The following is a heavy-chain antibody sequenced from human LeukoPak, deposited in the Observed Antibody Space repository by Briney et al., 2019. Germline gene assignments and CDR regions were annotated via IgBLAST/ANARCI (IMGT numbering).Heavy chain of an antibody. J-gene: IGHJ4*02. V-gene: IGHV4-31*03. CDR2: IYYSGST. D-gene: IGHD5-18*01. Sequence: SETLSLTCTVSGGSISSGGYYWSWIRQHPGKGLEWIGYIYYSGSTYYNPSLKSRVTLSVDTSKNQFSLKLSSVTAADTAVYYCARVKNGYNYGYIDDYWGQGTLVTVSS. CDR3: ARVKNGYNYGYIDDY. CDR1: GGSISSGGYY.